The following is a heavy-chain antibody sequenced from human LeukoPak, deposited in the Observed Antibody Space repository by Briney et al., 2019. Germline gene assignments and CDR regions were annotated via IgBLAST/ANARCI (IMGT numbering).Heavy chain of an antibody. Sequence: SETLSLTCTVSGGAISSYYWSWIRQPPGKGLEWIGHVYNSGSNNYNPSLKSRVTISVDTSKNQFSLKLSSVTAADTAVYYCARHPYCGGDCYFDYWGQGTLVTVSS. V-gene: IGHV4-59*08. CDR2: VYNSGSN. J-gene: IGHJ4*02. D-gene: IGHD2-21*02. CDR1: GGAISSYY. CDR3: ARHPYCGGDCYFDY.